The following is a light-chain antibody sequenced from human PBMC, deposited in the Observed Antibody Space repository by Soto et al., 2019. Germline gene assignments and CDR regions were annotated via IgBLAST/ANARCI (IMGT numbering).Light chain of an antibody. CDR3: SSYAGSNVV. V-gene: IGLV2-8*01. Sequence: QSALTQPPSASGSPGQSVTISCTGTSSDVGGYNYVSWYQQHPGKAPKLMIYEVSKRPSGVPDRFSGSKSGNTASLTVSGLKAEDGADYYCSSYAGSNVVFGGGTKLPVL. CDR1: SSDVGGYNY. CDR2: EVS. J-gene: IGLJ2*01.